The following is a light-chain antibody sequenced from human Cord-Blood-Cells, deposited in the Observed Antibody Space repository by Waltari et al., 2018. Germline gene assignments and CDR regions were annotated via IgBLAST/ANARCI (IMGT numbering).Light chain of an antibody. CDR1: SSNIRAGYD. J-gene: IGLJ3*02. V-gene: IGLV1-40*01. Sequence: QSVLTQPPSVSWAPGQWVTISCPGSSSNIRAGYDVHRYQQLPGTAPKLLIYGNSNRPSGVPDRFSGSKSGPSASLAITGLQAEDEADYYCQSYDSSLSGSVFGGGTKLTVL. CDR2: GNS. CDR3: QSYDSSLSGSV.